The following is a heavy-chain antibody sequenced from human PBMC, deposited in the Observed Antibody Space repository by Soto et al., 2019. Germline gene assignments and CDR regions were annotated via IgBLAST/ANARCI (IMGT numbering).Heavy chain of an antibody. CDR3: ARGLVVTAKGWFDL. CDR2: VSYDGSRK. D-gene: IGHD2-21*02. J-gene: IGHJ5*02. Sequence: QVQLVQSGGGVVQPGRSLRLPCEASGFTFSSYSMNWVRQTPGKGLEWVAVVSYDGSRKYYADSVKGRFTISRDNAKNTLYLQMDNLRIEDTAVYYCARGLVVTAKGWFDLWGQGTLVTVSP. V-gene: IGHV3-30-3*01. CDR1: GFTFSSYS.